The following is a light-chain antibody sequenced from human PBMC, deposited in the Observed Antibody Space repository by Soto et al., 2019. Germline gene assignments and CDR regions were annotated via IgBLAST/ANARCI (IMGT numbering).Light chain of an antibody. J-gene: IGKJ1*01. CDR2: TAS. Sequence: DIQMTQSPSSLSASIGDRVTITCRASQSINIYLNWYQHKPGKATKILIYTASSLQRGVPSRFSGSGSGTDFILTISSLQPEDFATYYCQQYITTPTFGQGTRVEIK. CDR1: QSINIY. V-gene: IGKV1-39*01. CDR3: QQYITTPT.